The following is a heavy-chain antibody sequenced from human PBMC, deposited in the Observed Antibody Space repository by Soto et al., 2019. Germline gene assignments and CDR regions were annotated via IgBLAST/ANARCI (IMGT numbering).Heavy chain of an antibody. CDR2: INSGSSTI. CDR1: GFTFSYWS. CDR3: ATDLSVSIINKPFDY. J-gene: IGHJ4*02. D-gene: IGHD3-10*01. Sequence: EVQLVEAGGGLVQPGGSLRLSCTASGFTFSYWSLNWVRQRPGKGFEWVAHINSGSSTINYADSVRGRFTISRDDAKDSLFLQMNSLRDEDTAIYYCATDLSVSIINKPFDYWGQGTLVTVSS. V-gene: IGHV3-48*02.